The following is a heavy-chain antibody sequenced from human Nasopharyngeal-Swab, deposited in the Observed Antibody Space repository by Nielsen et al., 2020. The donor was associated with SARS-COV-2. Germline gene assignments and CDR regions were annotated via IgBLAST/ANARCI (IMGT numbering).Heavy chain of an antibody. CDR2: IWYDGSNK. D-gene: IGHD5-18*01. V-gene: IGHV3-33*01. Sequence: WIRQPPGKGLEWVAVIWYDGSNKYYADSVKGRFTISRDNSKNTLYLQMNGLRAEDTAVYYCARVPGDTAMASDYWGQGTLVTVSS. J-gene: IGHJ4*02. CDR3: ARVPGDTAMASDY.